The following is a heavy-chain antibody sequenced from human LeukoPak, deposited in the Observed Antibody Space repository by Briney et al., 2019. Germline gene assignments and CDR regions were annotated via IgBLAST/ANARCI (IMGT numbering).Heavy chain of an antibody. CDR1: GFTFSNSG. CDR3: AKFRAYYYYYYMDV. V-gene: IGHV3-30*02. D-gene: IGHD3-10*01. J-gene: IGHJ6*03. Sequence: GGSLRLSCAASGFTFSNSGMHWVRQAPGNGLEWVAFIRYDGINEYYADSVKGRFAISRDNSKNTLYLQMNSLRAEDTAVYYCAKFRAYYYYYYMDVWGKGTTVTVSS. CDR2: IRYDGINE.